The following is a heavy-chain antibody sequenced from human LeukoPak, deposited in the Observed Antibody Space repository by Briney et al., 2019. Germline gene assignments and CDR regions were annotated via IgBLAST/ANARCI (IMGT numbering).Heavy chain of an antibody. CDR2: INHSGST. V-gene: IGHV4-34*01. J-gene: IGHJ3*02. D-gene: IGHD3-22*01. CDR1: GGSISSYY. Sequence: SETLSLTCTVSGGSISSYYWSWIRQPPGKGLEWIGEINHSGSTNYNPSLKSRVTISVDTSKNQFSLKLSSVTAADTAVYYCARGNIVVVTRDGAFDIWGQGTMVTVSS. CDR3: ARGNIVVVTRDGAFDI.